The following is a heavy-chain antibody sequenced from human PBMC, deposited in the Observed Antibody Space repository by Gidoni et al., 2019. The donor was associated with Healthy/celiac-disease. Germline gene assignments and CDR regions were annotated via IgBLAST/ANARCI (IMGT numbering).Heavy chain of an antibody. V-gene: IGHV3-33*01. D-gene: IGHD3-10*01. CDR3: ARDAAAPRGAFDI. CDR1: GFTFSSYG. Sequence: QVQLVESGGGVVQPGRSLRLSCAASGFTFSSYGMHWVRQAPGKGLEWVGVIWYDGSNKYYADSVKGRFTISRDNSKNTLYLQMNSLRAEDTAVYYCARDAAAPRGAFDIWGQGTMVTVTS. CDR2: IWYDGSNK. J-gene: IGHJ3*02.